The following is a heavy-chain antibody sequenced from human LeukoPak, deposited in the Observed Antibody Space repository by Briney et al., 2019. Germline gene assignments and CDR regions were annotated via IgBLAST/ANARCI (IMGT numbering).Heavy chain of an antibody. V-gene: IGHV3-21*01. Sequence: GGALRLSCAASVFTFSSYIMNGVRPAPGRGLEWVSSICSISSYIYYADSVKGRFTISRDNAKKSLYLQMNSLRAEDTAVYYCARYQYSSGYMDVWGKGTTVTVSS. CDR1: VFTFSSYI. D-gene: IGHD5-18*01. CDR2: ICSISSYI. CDR3: ARYQYSSGYMDV. J-gene: IGHJ6*03.